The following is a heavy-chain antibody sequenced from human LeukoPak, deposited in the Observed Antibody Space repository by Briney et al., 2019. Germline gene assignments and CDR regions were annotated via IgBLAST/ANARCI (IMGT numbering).Heavy chain of an antibody. J-gene: IGHJ4*02. D-gene: IGHD4-23*01. Sequence: GGSLRLSCAASGVTFSSYVMTWVRQAPGKGLEWVSAIFGSGDNTYYPDSVKGRFTISRDNSKNTLYLQMNGLRVEDTAVYYCVKAGLNADIILNSWGQGTLVTVSS. CDR3: VKAGLNADIILNS. CDR2: IFGSGDNT. CDR1: GVTFSSYV. V-gene: IGHV3-23*01.